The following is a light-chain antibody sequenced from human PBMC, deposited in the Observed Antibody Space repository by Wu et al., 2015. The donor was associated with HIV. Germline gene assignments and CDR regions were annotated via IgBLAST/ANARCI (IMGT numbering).Light chain of an antibody. J-gene: IGKJ1*01. CDR1: QIIATN. Sequence: EIVMTQSPATLSVSPGGRVTLSCRASQIIATNLAWYQQKPGQPPRLLIYDASTRATGIPARFSGSGSGTEFTLTISSMQSEDFAVYFCQQYNNWPPTTFGQGTKVEIK. CDR3: QQYNNWPPTT. CDR2: DAS. V-gene: IGKV3-15*01.